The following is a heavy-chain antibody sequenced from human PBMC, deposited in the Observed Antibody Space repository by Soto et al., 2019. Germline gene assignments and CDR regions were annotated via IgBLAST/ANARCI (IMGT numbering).Heavy chain of an antibody. CDR2: ISYDGSIK. V-gene: IGHV3-30*18. Sequence: PGGSLRLSCAASAFTMHWVRHAPGKGLEWVAVISYDGSIKYYADSVKGRFTISRDNSKSTLYLQINSLRPEDTAVYYCAKDLDTDANWFDPWGQGTLVTVSS. CDR1: AFT. D-gene: IGHD3-22*01. CDR3: AKDLDTDANWFDP. J-gene: IGHJ5*02.